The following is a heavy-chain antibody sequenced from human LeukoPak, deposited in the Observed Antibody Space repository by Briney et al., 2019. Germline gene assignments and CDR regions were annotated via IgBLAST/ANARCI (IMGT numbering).Heavy chain of an antibody. V-gene: IGHV3-30*02. D-gene: IGHD6-19*01. CDR1: GFTFSSSG. CDR2: IRLDGNNK. CDR3: AKDSSGYVDY. Sequence: PGGSLRLSCTASGFTFSSSGMHWVRQSPGKGLEWVTFIRLDGNNKYYADSVKGRFTISRDNSKNTLYLQMNSLRAEDTAVYYCAKDSSGYVDYWGQGTLVTVSS. J-gene: IGHJ4*02.